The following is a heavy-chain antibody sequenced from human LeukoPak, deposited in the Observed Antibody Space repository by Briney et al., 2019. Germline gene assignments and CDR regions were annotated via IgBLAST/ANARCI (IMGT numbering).Heavy chain of an antibody. V-gene: IGHV4-59*01. D-gene: IGHD6-19*01. J-gene: IGHJ4*02. CDR3: ARGRAWYMDY. CDR2: IYYSGST. Sequence: PSETLSLTCTVSGDSISSYYWSWIRQPPGKGLEWIGYIYYSGSTNYNPSLKSRVTISVDTSKNQFSLKLSSVTAADTAVYYCARGRAWYMDYWGQGTLVTGSS. CDR1: GDSISSYY.